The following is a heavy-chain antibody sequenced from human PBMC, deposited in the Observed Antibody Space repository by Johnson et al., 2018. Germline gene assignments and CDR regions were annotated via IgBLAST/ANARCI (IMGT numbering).Heavy chain of an antibody. CDR3: VKDYYDNNGRALDF. V-gene: IGHV3-30*18. CDR1: EFSFSNYG. D-gene: IGHD3-22*01. Sequence: QVQLVQSGGGVVQPGRSLRLSCAASEFSFSNYGMHWVRQPPGKGLEWVAVISYAGTMEYYVDSVKGRFTIPRDNSNSPLYLEMKGLRAEATAVYYCVKDYYDNNGRALDFWGQGTMVTVSS. J-gene: IGHJ3*01. CDR2: ISYAGTME.